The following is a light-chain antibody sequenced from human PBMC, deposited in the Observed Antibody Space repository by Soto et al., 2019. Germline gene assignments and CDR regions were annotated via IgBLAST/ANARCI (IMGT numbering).Light chain of an antibody. V-gene: IGLV2-11*01. CDR1: SSDVGGYNY. J-gene: IGLJ2*01. CDR2: DVR. Sequence: QSALTQPRSVSGSPGQSVTISCTGSSSDVGGYNYVSWHQHHPGKAPKLIIYDVRKRPSGVPNRLSASKSGNTASLTISGLQAEDEADYFCCSYAGTYAVVFGGGTKLTVL. CDR3: CSYAGTYAVV.